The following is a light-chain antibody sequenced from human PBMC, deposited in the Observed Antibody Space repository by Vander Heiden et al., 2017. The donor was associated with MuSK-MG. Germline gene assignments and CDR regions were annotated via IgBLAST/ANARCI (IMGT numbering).Light chain of an antibody. Sequence: QSVLTQPPSVSGAPGQRVTISCTGSSSNIGAGYDVHWYQQLPGTAPKLLIYGNSKRPSGVPDRFSGSKSGTSASLAITGLQAEDEADYYCQSYDSSLRVVFGGGTKLTVL. CDR1: SSNIGAGYD. CDR3: QSYDSSLRVV. CDR2: GNS. V-gene: IGLV1-40*01. J-gene: IGLJ2*01.